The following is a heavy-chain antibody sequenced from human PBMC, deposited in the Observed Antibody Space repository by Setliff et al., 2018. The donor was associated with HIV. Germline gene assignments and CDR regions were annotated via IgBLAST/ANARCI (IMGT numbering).Heavy chain of an antibody. Sequence: PSETLSLTCTLYGASFSGYFWSWIRQPPGKGLEWIGEINHAGSTNFNPSLKGRVTISVDMSKRQFSLSLTSVTAADTAVYYCARVRLTMIMMVDYFDQWGQGTLVTVSS. J-gene: IGHJ4*02. CDR3: ARVRLTMIMMVDYFDQ. V-gene: IGHV4-34*01. CDR1: GASFSGYF. D-gene: IGHD3-22*01. CDR2: INHAGST.